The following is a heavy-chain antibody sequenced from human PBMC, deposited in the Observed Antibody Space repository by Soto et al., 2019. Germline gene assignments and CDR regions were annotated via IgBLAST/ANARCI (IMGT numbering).Heavy chain of an antibody. CDR3: TRGPLRFIMNWALIRGRFDP. CDR2: IYPGNSDV. CDR1: GYNFPSYW. J-gene: IGHJ5*02. D-gene: IGHD3-16*01. Sequence: EVQLVQSGAEVKKPGESLKISCKGSGYNFPSYWIAWVRHMPGKGLEWMGIIYPGNSDVRYTPSFQGQVTISADKSNNNVYLLWNSLKASDTAIYYCTRGPLRFIMNWALIRGRFDPWGQGTLVTVSS. V-gene: IGHV5-51*01.